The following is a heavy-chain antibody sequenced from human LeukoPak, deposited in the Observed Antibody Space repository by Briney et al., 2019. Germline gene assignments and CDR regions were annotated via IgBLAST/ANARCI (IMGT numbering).Heavy chain of an antibody. D-gene: IGHD4/OR15-4a*01. Sequence: GGSLRLSCAASGFTVSSNYMSWVRQAPGMGRGWVSVIYSGGSTYYADSVKRRFTISRDNSKNTLYFQMNSLRAEDTAVYYCARGDYEKGFDYWGQGTLVTVSS. V-gene: IGHV3-53*01. CDR1: GFTVSSNY. CDR2: IYSGGST. J-gene: IGHJ4*02. CDR3: ARGDYEKGFDY.